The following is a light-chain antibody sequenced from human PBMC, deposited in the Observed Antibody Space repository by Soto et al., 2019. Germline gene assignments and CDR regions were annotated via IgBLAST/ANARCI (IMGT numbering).Light chain of an antibody. CDR2: GAS. Sequence: EIVLTQSPGTLSRSRGERATLSCRASQSVSNNYLAWYQQKPGQAPRLLIYGASNRATGIPDRLSGSGSGTELTLTISRLQSEDSAIYYCQKYSSWPFTCGPGTKVDIK. V-gene: IGKV3-20*01. CDR3: QKYSSWPFT. J-gene: IGKJ3*01. CDR1: QSVSNNY.